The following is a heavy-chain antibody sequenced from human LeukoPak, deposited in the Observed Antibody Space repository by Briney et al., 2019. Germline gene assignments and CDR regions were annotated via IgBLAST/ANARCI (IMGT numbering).Heavy chain of an antibody. Sequence: GASVKVSCKGSGYTLTEIPMHWVRQAPGQGLEWTGGFNPEDAETIYARSFQGRLTVTEDTSTETAYMELSSLRSEDTAMYYCATEIVGYGDVHYFDSWGQGTLVTVSS. CDR3: ATEIVGYGDVHYFDS. CDR1: GYTLTEIP. CDR2: FNPEDAET. D-gene: IGHD4-17*01. V-gene: IGHV1-24*01. J-gene: IGHJ4*02.